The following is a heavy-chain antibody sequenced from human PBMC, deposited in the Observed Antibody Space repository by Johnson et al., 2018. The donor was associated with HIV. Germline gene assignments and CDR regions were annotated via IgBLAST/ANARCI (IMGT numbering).Heavy chain of an antibody. D-gene: IGHD3-10*01. Sequence: QMQLVESGGGVVQPGRSLRLSCAASGFTFSSYAMHWVRQAPGKGLEWVAVISYDGSNKYYADSVKGRFTISRDNSKNTLYLQMNSLRPEDSAVYYCATLWFGEVSVYDAFDVWGQGTMVTVSS. CDR2: ISYDGSNK. CDR3: ATLWFGEVSVYDAFDV. CDR1: GFTFSSYA. J-gene: IGHJ3*01. V-gene: IGHV3-30-3*01.